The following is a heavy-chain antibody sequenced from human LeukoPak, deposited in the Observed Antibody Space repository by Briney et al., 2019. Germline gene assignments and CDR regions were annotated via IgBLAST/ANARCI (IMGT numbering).Heavy chain of an antibody. J-gene: IGHJ4*02. Sequence: SETLSLTCTVSGGSISSGSYYWSWIRQPAGTGLEWIGRIYTSGSTNYNPSLKSRVTISVDTSKNQFSLKLSSVTAADTAVYYCARDQGLGYWGQGTLVTVSS. V-gene: IGHV4-61*02. CDR1: GGSISSGSYY. CDR3: ARDQGLGY. CDR2: IYTSGST. D-gene: IGHD3-16*01.